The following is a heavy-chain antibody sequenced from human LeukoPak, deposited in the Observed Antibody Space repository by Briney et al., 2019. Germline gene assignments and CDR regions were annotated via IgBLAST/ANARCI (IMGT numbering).Heavy chain of an antibody. CDR1: AFTFSSYS. V-gene: IGHV3-21*01. CDR3: ARVGETGTTSSLVLYYFDY. Sequence: PGGSLRLSCAASAFTFSSYSMNWVRQAPGKGLEWVSSIISSSSYIYYADSVKGRFTISRDNAKNSLYLQMNSLRAEDTAVYYCARVGETGTTSSLVLYYFDYWGQGTLVTVSS. J-gene: IGHJ4*02. CDR2: IISSSSYI. D-gene: IGHD1-1*01.